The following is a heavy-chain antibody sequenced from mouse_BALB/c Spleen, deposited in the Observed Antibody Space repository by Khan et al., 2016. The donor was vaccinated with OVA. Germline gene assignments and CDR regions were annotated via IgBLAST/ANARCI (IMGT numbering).Heavy chain of an antibody. D-gene: IGHD2-14*01. V-gene: IGHV1-4*01. J-gene: IGHJ3*01. Sequence: QVQLQQSGAELARPGASVKMSCKASGYTFTSYTIHWIKLRPGQGLEWIGFINPSNGYTNYNQKFKDKATLTAAKSSTTVYMQLSSLTSDDSAVYNCGRDGAYHRNDGWFAYWGQGTLVTVSA. CDR2: INPSNGYT. CDR3: GRDGAYHRNDGWFAY. CDR1: GYTFTSYT.